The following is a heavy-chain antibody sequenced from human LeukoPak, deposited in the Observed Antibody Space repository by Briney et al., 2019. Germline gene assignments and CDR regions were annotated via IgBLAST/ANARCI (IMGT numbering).Heavy chain of an antibody. Sequence: VASVKVSCKASGYTFTSYYMHWVRQAPGQGLEWMGRINPNSGGTNYAQKFQGRVTMTRDTSISTAYMELSRLRSDDTAVYYCARVIIVGATSFDYWGQGTLVTVSS. CDR3: ARVIIVGATSFDY. J-gene: IGHJ4*02. CDR1: GYTFTSYY. CDR2: INPNSGGT. V-gene: IGHV1-2*06. D-gene: IGHD1-26*01.